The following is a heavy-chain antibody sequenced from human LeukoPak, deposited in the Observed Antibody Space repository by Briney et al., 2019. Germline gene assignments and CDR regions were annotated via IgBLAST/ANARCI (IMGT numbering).Heavy chain of an antibody. CDR2: IYPGDSDT. D-gene: IGHD5-18*01. V-gene: IGHV5-51*01. J-gene: IGHJ4*02. CDR3: ARPGRGYSYGAAFDY. CDR1: GYSFTSYW. Sequence: GESLKISCKGSGYSFTSYWIGWVRQMPGKGLEWMGLIYPGDSDTRYSPSFQGQVTISADNSIGTAYLQWSSLKASDTATYYCARPGRGYSYGAAFDYWGQGTLVTVSS.